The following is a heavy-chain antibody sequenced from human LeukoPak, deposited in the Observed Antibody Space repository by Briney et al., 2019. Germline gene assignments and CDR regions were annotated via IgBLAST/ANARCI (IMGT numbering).Heavy chain of an antibody. V-gene: IGHV3-7*01. D-gene: IGHD2-15*01. CDR1: GFSFSAYW. CDR3: ARFGYVAAVDL. CDR2: INPAGTET. Sequence: GGSLRLSCAASGFSFSAYWMTGVRQAPGTGLEGVANINPAGTETYYVDPVKGRFTISRDNDKNLLCLQMNSLRAEDTAVYYCARFGYVAAVDLWGQGTLVTVSS. J-gene: IGHJ4*02.